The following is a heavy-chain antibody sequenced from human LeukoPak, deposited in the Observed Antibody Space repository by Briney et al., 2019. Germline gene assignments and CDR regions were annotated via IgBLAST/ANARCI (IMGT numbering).Heavy chain of an antibody. CDR1: GFTFSNYW. D-gene: IGHD2-15*01. V-gene: IGHV3-48*04. J-gene: IGHJ4*02. CDR3: ARLGYCNSGSCDY. Sequence: GGSLRLSCAASGFTFSNYWMHWVRQAPGTGLEWVSYISSSGSTIYYADSVKGRFTISRDNTKNSLYLQITGLRAEDTAVYYCARLGYCNSGSCDYWGQGTLVTVSS. CDR2: ISSSGSTI.